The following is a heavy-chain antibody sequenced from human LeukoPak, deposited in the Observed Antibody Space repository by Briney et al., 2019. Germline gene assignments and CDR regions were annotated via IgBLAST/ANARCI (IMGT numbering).Heavy chain of an antibody. V-gene: IGHV3-21*01. Sequence: GGSLRLSCAASGFTFSSYSMNWVRQAPGKGLEWVSSISSSSSYIYYADSVKGRFTISRDNAKNSLYLQMNSLRAEDTAVYYCVQGYYDSSGYYTFDYWGQGTLVTVSS. CDR2: ISSSSSYI. CDR3: VQGYYDSSGYYTFDY. J-gene: IGHJ4*02. CDR1: GFTFSSYS. D-gene: IGHD3-22*01.